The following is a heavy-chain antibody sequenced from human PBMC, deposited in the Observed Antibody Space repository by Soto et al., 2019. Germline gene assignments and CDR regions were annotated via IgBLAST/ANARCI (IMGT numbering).Heavy chain of an antibody. J-gene: IGHJ6*02. Sequence: QVQLVESGGGVVQPGRSLRLSCAASGFTFSSYAMHWVRQAPGKGLEWVAVISYDGSNKYYADSVKGRFTISRDNSKNTLYLQMNSLRDEDTAVYYCARDRVGYSSSWYYYGMDVWGQGTTVTVSS. CDR1: GFTFSSYA. V-gene: IGHV3-30-3*01. CDR3: ARDRVGYSSSWYYYGMDV. CDR2: ISYDGSNK. D-gene: IGHD6-13*01.